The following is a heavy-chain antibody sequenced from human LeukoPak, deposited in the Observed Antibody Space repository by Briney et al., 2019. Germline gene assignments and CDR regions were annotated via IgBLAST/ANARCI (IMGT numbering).Heavy chain of an antibody. CDR1: GFTFSSYI. Sequence: GGSLRLSCTASGFTFSSYIMNWVREAPGKGLEWVSYISSSSSTIYYADSVKGRFTISRDNAKNSLYLQMNSLRAEDTAVYYCARDRNSIIDYWGQGTLVTVSS. J-gene: IGHJ4*02. CDR2: ISSSSSTI. V-gene: IGHV3-48*01. D-gene: IGHD2-21*01. CDR3: ARDRNSIIDY.